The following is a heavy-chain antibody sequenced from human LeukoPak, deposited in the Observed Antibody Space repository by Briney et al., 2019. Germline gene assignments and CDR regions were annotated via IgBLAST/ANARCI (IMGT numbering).Heavy chain of an antibody. Sequence: GGSLRLSCAASGFTFSSYSINWVRQAPGKGLEWVSYISGSSTNIYYADSVKGRFTISRDNAKNSLCLQMNSLRAEDTAVYYCASGSRRFDYWGQGTLVTVSS. CDR3: ASGSRRFDY. CDR1: GFTFSSYS. D-gene: IGHD5-12*01. J-gene: IGHJ4*02. V-gene: IGHV3-48*01. CDR2: ISGSSTNI.